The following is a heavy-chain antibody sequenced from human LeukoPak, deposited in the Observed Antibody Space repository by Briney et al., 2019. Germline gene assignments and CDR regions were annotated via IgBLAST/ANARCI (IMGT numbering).Heavy chain of an antibody. J-gene: IGHJ4*02. Sequence: SGGSLRLSCAASGLTFNNYGMHWVRQAPGRGLEWVSLLWYDGTNENYADSVKGRFTISRDNSKNTMYLQMNNLRAEDTAVYHCATGRSCTTCYLPDYWGQGTLVTVSS. CDR3: ATGRSCTTCYLPDY. CDR2: LWYDGTNE. V-gene: IGHV3-33*01. D-gene: IGHD2-2*01. CDR1: GLTFNNYG.